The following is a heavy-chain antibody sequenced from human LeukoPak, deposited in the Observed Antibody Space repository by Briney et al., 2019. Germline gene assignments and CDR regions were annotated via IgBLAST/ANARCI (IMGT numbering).Heavy chain of an antibody. V-gene: IGHV3-13*01. CDR3: ARVYCSGGICHFDY. Sequence: GGSLGLSCAVSGFTSSNYDMHWVRQATGKGLEWVSGIDTAGDTYYPGSVKGRFTISRENAKNSLYLQMNSLRAGDTAVYYCARVYCSGGICHFDYWGQGTLVTVSS. CDR2: IDTAGDT. D-gene: IGHD2-15*01. J-gene: IGHJ4*02. CDR1: GFTSSNYD.